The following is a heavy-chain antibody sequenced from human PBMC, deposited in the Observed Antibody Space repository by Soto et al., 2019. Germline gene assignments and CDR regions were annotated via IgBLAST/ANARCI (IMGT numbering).Heavy chain of an antibody. CDR3: ASRTTVTNSIDY. J-gene: IGHJ4*02. CDR1: GGTFSSYT. V-gene: IGHV1-69*02. D-gene: IGHD4-17*01. Sequence: ASVKVSCKASGGTFSSYTISWVRQAPGQGLEWMGRIIPILGIANYAQKFQGRVTITADKSTSTAYMELSSLRSEDTAVYYCASRTTVTNSIDYWGQGTLVTVSS. CDR2: IIPILGIA.